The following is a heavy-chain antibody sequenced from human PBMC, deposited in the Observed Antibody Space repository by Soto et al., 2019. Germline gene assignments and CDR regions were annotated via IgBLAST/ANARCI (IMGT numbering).Heavy chain of an antibody. CDR2: IYTSGST. Sequence: SETLSLTCTVSGGSISSYYWRWIRQPAGKGLEWIGRIYTSGSTNYNPSLKSRFTMSVDTSKNQFSLKLSSVTAADTAVYYCARDHSLDYYGSGSYYNPYNWFDPWCQGTLVTVSS. CDR1: GGSISSYY. D-gene: IGHD3-10*01. J-gene: IGHJ5*02. CDR3: ARDHSLDYYGSGSYYNPYNWFDP. V-gene: IGHV4-4*07.